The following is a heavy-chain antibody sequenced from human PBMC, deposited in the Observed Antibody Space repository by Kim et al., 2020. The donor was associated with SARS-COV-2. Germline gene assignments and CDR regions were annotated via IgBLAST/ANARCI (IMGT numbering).Heavy chain of an antibody. CDR2: ISYDGSNK. CDR1: GFTFSSYA. D-gene: IGHD3-10*01. CDR3: TGGTYYYYY. Sequence: GGSLRLSCAASGFTFSSYAMHWVRQAPGKGLEWVAVISYDGSNKYYADSVKGRFTISRDNSKNTLYLQMNSLRAEDTAVSYCTGGTYYYYYWGQGTLVTV. V-gene: IGHV3-30*04. J-gene: IGHJ4*02.